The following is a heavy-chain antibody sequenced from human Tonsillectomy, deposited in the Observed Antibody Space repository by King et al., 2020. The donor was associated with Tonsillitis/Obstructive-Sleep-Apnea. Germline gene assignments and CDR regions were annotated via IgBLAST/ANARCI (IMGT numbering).Heavy chain of an antibody. V-gene: IGHV4-39*01. CDR2: SYYSGST. CDR3: ARQEGYCSGGSCYPHDY. D-gene: IGHD2-15*01. J-gene: IGHJ4*02. CDR1: GGSISSSSYY. Sequence: LQLQESGPGLVKPSETLSLTCTVSGGSISSSSYYWGWIRQPPEKGLEWIGSSYYSGSTYYNPSLKSRVTISEDTSMNQFSLKLSSVTAADTAVYYCARQEGYCSGGSCYPHDYWGQGTLVTVSS.